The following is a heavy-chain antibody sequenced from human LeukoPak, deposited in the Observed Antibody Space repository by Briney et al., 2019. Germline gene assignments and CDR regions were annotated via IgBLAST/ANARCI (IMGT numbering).Heavy chain of an antibody. V-gene: IGHV4-31*03. Sequence: SETLSLTCTGSGGSISSGGYYWSWIRQHPGKGLEWIGYIYYSGSTYYNPSLKSRVTISVDTSKNQFSLKLSSVTAADTAVYYCARARAPPFDYWGQGTLVTVSS. J-gene: IGHJ4*02. CDR2: IYYSGST. CDR3: ARARAPPFDY. CDR1: GGSISSGGYY.